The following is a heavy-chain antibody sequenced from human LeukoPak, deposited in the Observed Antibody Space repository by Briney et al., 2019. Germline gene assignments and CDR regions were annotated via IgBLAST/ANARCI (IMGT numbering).Heavy chain of an antibody. CDR1: GFTFSSYE. Sequence: GGSLRLSCTASGFTFSSYEMNWVRQAPGKGLEWVSYISISGSIIYYADSVKGRFTISRDNAKNSLYLQMNSLRAGDTAVYYCASPTDLSDYWGQGTLVTVSS. CDR3: ASPTDLSDY. V-gene: IGHV3-48*03. D-gene: IGHD1-14*01. CDR2: ISISGSII. J-gene: IGHJ4*02.